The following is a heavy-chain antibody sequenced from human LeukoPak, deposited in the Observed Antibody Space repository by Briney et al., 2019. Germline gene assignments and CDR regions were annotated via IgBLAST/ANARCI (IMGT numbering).Heavy chain of an antibody. CDR1: GFTFSSYW. V-gene: IGHV3-74*01. J-gene: IGHJ4*02. Sequence: GGSLRLSCAASGFTFSSYWMHWVRQGPGKGLVWVSRLNSDGSSTHYGDSVKGRFIISRDYAKNTLYLQMNSLRAEDTAVYYCARATYSSGWDYWGQGTLVTVSS. CDR3: ARATYSSGWDY. CDR2: LNSDGSST. D-gene: IGHD6-19*01.